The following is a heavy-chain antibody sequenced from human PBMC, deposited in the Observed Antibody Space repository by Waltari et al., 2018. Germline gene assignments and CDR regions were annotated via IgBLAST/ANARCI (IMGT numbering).Heavy chain of an antibody. D-gene: IGHD1-26*01. CDR2: INPNSGGT. J-gene: IGHJ6*02. CDR3: ARGFPAVGAGYYGMDV. V-gene: IGHV1-2*02. CDR1: GYTFTGYY. Sequence: QVQLVQSGAEVKKPGASVKVSCKASGYTFTGYYMHWVRQAPGQGLEWMGWINPNSGGTNYAQKFQGRVTMTRDTSISTAYMELSRRRSDDTAVYYCARGFPAVGAGYYGMDVWGQGTTVTVSS.